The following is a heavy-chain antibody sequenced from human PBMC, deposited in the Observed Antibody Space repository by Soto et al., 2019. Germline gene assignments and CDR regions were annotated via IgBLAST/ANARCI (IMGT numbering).Heavy chain of an antibody. V-gene: IGHV4-31*03. CDR2: IYYSGST. Sequence: PSETLSLTCTVSGGSISSGGYYWSWIRQHPGKGLEWIGYIYYSGSTYYNPSLKSRVTISVDTSKNQFSLKLSSVTAADTAVYYCARDHNREATNGMDVWGQGTTVTVSS. J-gene: IGHJ6*02. D-gene: IGHD1-26*01. CDR1: GGSISSGGYY. CDR3: ARDHNREATNGMDV.